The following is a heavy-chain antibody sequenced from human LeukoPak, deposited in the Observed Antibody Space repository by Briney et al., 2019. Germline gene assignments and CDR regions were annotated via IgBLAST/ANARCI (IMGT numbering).Heavy chain of an antibody. V-gene: IGHV1-2*02. Sequence: ASVKVSCKASGYTFTGYYMHWVRQAPGQGLEWMGWINPNSGGTNYAQKFQGRVTMTGDTSISTAYMELSRLRSDDTAVYYCARGRRFDSSGYPLGYWGQGTLVTVSS. CDR1: GYTFTGYY. D-gene: IGHD3-22*01. J-gene: IGHJ4*02. CDR2: INPNSGGT. CDR3: ARGRRFDSSGYPLGY.